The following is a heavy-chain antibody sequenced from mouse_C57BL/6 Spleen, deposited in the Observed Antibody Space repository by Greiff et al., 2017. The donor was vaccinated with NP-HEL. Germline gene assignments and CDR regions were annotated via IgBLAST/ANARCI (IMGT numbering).Heavy chain of an antibody. CDR2: ISSGSSTI. CDR3: ARRDTLYAMDY. CDR1: GFTFSDYG. D-gene: IGHD3-2*01. V-gene: IGHV5-17*01. J-gene: IGHJ4*01. Sequence: EVQLVESGGGLVKPGGSLKLSCAASGFTFSDYGMHWVRQAPEKGLEWVAYISSGSSTIYYADTVKGRFTISRDNAKNTLFLQMTSLRSEDTAMYYCARRDTLYAMDYWGQGTSVTVSS.